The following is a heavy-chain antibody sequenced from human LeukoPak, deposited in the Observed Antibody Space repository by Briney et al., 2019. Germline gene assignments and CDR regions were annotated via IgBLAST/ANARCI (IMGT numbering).Heavy chain of an antibody. D-gene: IGHD2-2*01. CDR1: GFTVNSNY. CDR3: AKYCSSTSCPPRH. J-gene: IGHJ1*01. CDR2: ISGSGGST. V-gene: IGHV3-23*01. Sequence: GGSLRLSCAASGFTVNSNYMSWVRQAPGKGLEWVSAISGSGGSTYYADSVKGRFTISRDNSKNTLCLQMNSLRAEDTAVYYCAKYCSSTSCPPRHWGQGTLVTVSS.